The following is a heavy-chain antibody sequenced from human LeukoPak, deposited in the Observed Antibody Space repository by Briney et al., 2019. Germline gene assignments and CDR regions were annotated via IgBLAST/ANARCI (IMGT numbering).Heavy chain of an antibody. CDR1: GGSITSSTYY. J-gene: IGHJ5*02. CDR3: AGLSFGELSWFGP. Sequence: PSETLSLTCTVSGGSITSSTYYWGWIRQPPGKGLEWIGSIYYRGGTYYNPSLKSRVTISVDTSKNQFFLKLNSVTATDTAVYYCAGLSFGELSWFGPWGRGTLVTVSS. D-gene: IGHD3-10*01. CDR2: IYYRGGT. V-gene: IGHV4-39*01.